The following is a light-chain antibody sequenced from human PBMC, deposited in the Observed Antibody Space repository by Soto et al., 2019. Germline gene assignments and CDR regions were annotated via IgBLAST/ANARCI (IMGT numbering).Light chain of an antibody. Sequence: DIQMTQSPSSLSASVGDSVTIPCRASQSVRNYLNWYQHKPGKAPKLLIYGASRLQTGVPSRFSGSGSGTDFTLTVSSLQPEDFATYYCQQTYSSSWTFGQGTKVDI. CDR2: GAS. CDR1: QSVRNY. J-gene: IGKJ1*01. V-gene: IGKV1-39*01. CDR3: QQTYSSSWT.